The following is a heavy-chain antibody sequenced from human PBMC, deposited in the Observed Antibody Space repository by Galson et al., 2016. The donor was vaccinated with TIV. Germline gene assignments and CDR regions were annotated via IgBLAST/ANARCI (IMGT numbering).Heavy chain of an antibody. CDR2: TNWKGNSV. CDR1: GFTFDDYA. J-gene: IGHJ6*02. Sequence: LRLSCAASGFTFDDYAMHWVRQAPGKGLEWVSSTNWKGNSVDYADSVRGRFTISRDNAKNYLILHMNSLRPEDTALYYCTKDSRSDASMDYYYYSGMDVWGQGTAVTVSS. CDR3: TKDSRSDASMDYYYYSGMDV. D-gene: IGHD5-18*01. V-gene: IGHV3-9*01.